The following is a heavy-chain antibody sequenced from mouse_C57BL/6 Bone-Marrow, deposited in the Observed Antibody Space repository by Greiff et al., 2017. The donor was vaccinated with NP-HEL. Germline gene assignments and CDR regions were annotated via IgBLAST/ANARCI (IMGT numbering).Heavy chain of an antibody. J-gene: IGHJ1*03. V-gene: IGHV1-81*01. CDR1: GYTFTSYG. D-gene: IGHD2-1*01. Sequence: QVQLQQSGAELARPGASVKLSCKASGYTFTSYGISWVKQRTGQGLEWIGEIYPRSGNTYYNEKFKGKATLTADKSSSTAYMELRSLTSEDSAVYFWATWGYGNYEYFDVWGTGTTVTVSS. CDR2: IYPRSGNT. CDR3: ATWGYGNYEYFDV.